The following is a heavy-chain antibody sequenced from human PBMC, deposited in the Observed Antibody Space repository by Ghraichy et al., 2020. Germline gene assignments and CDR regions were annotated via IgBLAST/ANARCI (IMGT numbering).Heavy chain of an antibody. V-gene: IGHV3-30-3*01. D-gene: IGHD6-19*01. Sequence: GGSLRLSCAASGFTFSSYAMHWVRQAPGKGLEWVAVISYDGSNKYYADSVKGRFTISRDNSKNTLYLQMNSLRAEDTAVYYCARDAHPVAGLRYYFDYWGPGTLVTVSS. CDR3: ARDAHPVAGLRYYFDY. J-gene: IGHJ4*02. CDR2: ISYDGSNK. CDR1: GFTFSSYA.